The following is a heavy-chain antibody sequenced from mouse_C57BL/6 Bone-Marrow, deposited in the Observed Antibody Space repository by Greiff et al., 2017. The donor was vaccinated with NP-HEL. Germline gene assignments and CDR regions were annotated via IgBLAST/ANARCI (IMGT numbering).Heavy chain of an antibody. Sequence: VQLQQSGAELVRPGSSVKLSCKASGYTFTSYWMHWVKQRPIQGLEWIGNIDPSDSETHYNQKFKDKATLTVDKSSSTAYMQLSILTSEDSAVYYCARGITTVVATDFDYWGQGTTLTVSS. D-gene: IGHD1-1*01. J-gene: IGHJ2*01. CDR3: ARGITTVVATDFDY. CDR2: IDPSDSET. V-gene: IGHV1-52*01. CDR1: GYTFTSYW.